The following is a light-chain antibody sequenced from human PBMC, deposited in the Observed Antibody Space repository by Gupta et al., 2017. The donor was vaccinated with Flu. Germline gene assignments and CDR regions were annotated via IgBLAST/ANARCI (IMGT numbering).Light chain of an antibody. CDR2: RNN. V-gene: IGLV1-47*01. J-gene: IGLJ3*02. CDR1: RSNIGRNY. Sequence: QSVLTQPPPTSVTPGQTVTISCSGGRSNIGRNYICWYHHLPGTAPNLLIYRNNLRPSGVPDRFSGSKSDTSGSLSISGLRSEDEGDYYCASWDDARSVWVFGGGTTLTVL. CDR3: ASWDDARSVWV.